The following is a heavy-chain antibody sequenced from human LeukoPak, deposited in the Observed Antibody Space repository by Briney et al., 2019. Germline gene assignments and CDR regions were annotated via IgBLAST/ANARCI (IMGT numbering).Heavy chain of an antibody. D-gene: IGHD3-10*01. V-gene: IGHV4-4*07. Sequence: SETLSLTCTVSGGSISSYYWCWIRQPAGKGLEWIGRIYTSGSTNYNPSLKSRVTMSVDTSKNQFSLKLSSVTAADTAVYYCASGPQTTYCYGSGTPGAFDIWGQGTMVTVSS. CDR3: ASGPQTTYCYGSGTPGAFDI. CDR1: GGSISSYY. CDR2: IYTSGST. J-gene: IGHJ3*02.